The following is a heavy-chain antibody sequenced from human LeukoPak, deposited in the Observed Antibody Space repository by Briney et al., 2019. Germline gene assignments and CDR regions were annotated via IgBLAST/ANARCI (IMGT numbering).Heavy chain of an antibody. CDR1: GYSFTSYW. CDR2: IDPSDSYT. D-gene: IGHD2-2*01. J-gene: IGHJ3*02. Sequence: GESLRISCKGSGYSFTSYWISWVRQMPGNGLEWMGRIDPSDSYTNYSPSFQGHVTISADKSISTAYLQWSSLKASDTAMYYCALGCSSTSCYWGRFDIWGQGTMVTVSS. V-gene: IGHV5-10-1*01. CDR3: ALGCSSTSCYWGRFDI.